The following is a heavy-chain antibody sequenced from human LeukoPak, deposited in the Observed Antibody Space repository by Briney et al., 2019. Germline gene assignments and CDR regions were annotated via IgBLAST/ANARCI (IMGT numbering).Heavy chain of an antibody. CDR1: GYTFTGYY. J-gene: IGHJ4*02. V-gene: IGHV1-2*02. D-gene: IGHD6-6*01. CDR2: INPNSGGT. Sequence: GSSVKVSCKASGYTFTGYYMHWVRQAPGQGLEWMGWINPNSGGTNYAQKFQGRLTMTRDTPISTAYMELSRLRSDDTAVYHCARGGQSSSSTGSRRNGVYWGQGPLVTVSS. CDR3: ARGGQSSSSTGSRRNGVY.